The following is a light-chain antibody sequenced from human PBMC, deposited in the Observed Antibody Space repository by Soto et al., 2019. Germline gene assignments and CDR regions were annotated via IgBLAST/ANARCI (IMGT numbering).Light chain of an antibody. Sequence: EMVLTQSPATLSVSPGESATLSCRASQSVSSNLAWYQQKPGQAPRLLIYGASTRATGIPARFSGSGSGTDFTLTISSLEPEDFAVYYCQQRSNWPPVTFGQGTRLEIK. CDR1: QSVSSN. CDR3: QQRSNWPPVT. V-gene: IGKV3-11*01. CDR2: GAS. J-gene: IGKJ5*01.